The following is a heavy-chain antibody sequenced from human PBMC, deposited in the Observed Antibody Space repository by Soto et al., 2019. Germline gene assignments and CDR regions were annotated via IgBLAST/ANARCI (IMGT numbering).Heavy chain of an antibody. CDR2: ITTGGSSI. D-gene: IGHD2-2*01. CDR3: AKKASCGATSCYLPNDYYYFYGMDV. Sequence: GSLRLSCAASGFAFSDSVMSWVRQAPGKGLEWISSITTGGSSIYYADSVKVRFTISRDDSKNTLYLQMKSLRAEDTAIYYRAKKASCGATSCYLPNDYYYFYGMDVWGPGTTVTVSS. J-gene: IGHJ6*02. V-gene: IGHV3-23*01. CDR1: GFAFSDSV.